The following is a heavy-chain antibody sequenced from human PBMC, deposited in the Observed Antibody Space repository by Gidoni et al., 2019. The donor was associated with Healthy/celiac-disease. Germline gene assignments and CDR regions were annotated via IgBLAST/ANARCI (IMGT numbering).Heavy chain of an antibody. D-gene: IGHD6-13*01. CDR2: INHSGST. CDR1: GGSFSGYY. V-gene: IGHV4-34*01. J-gene: IGHJ4*02. Sequence: QVQLQQWGAGLLKPSETLSLTCAVYGGSFSGYYWSWIRQPPGKGLEWIGEINHSGSTNYNPSLKSRVTISVDTSKNQFSLKLSSVTAADTAVYYCARAPSSTGTPYYFDYWGQGTLVTVSS. CDR3: ARAPSSTGTPYYFDY.